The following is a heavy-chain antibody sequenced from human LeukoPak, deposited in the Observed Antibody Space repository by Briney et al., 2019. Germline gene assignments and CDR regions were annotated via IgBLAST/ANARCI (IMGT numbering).Heavy chain of an antibody. CDR1: GVSISSSNNF. CDR2: IYYSGST. V-gene: IGHV4-61*01. CDR3: ARDRGGSSWYTPIGI. J-gene: IGHJ3*02. D-gene: IGHD6-13*01. Sequence: KPSETLSLTCTVSGVSISSSNNFWGWIRQPPGKGLEWMGYIYYSGSTNYNPSLKSRVTIPVDTSKNQFSLKLSSVTAADTAVHYCARDRGGSSWYTPIGIWGQGTMVTVSS.